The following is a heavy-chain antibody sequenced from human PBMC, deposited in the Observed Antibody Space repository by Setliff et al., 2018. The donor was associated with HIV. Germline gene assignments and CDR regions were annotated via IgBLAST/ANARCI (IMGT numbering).Heavy chain of an antibody. CDR2: IYYSGNT. J-gene: IGHJ4*02. Sequence: SETLSLSCAVSGGSITNADYYWSWIRQPPGKGLEWIGYIYYSGNTYYNPSLKSRVVISIDTSSNQFSLNLNSVTAADTAVYFCAREKHWNGPFDYWGQGKLVTVSS. D-gene: IGHD1-1*01. CDR1: GGSITNADYY. V-gene: IGHV4-30-4*08. CDR3: AREKHWNGPFDY.